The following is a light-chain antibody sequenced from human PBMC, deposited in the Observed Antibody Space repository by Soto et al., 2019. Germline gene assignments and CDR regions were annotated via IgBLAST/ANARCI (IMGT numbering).Light chain of an antibody. Sequence: QSALTQPRSVSGSPGQSVTISCTGTSSDVGGYHYVSWYQQQPGKAPKLMIYDVSKRPSGVPDRFSGSKSGNTASLTISGLQAEDEADYYCCSYAGSYSYVFGTGTKLTVL. CDR1: SSDVGGYHY. V-gene: IGLV2-11*01. CDR2: DVS. CDR3: CSYAGSYSYV. J-gene: IGLJ1*01.